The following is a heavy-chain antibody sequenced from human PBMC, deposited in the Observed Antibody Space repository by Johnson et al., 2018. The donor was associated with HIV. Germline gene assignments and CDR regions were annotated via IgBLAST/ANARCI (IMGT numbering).Heavy chain of an antibody. Sequence: QVQLVESGGGVVQPGRSLRLSCAASGFTFSSYGMHWVRQAPGKGLEWVAVIWYDGSNKYYTDSVKGRFTISRDNSKNTLDLQMNSLRAEDTAVDYCAKGDPVEGEVDDAFDIWGQGTMVTVAS. CDR2: IWYDGSNK. CDR3: AKGDPVEGEVDDAFDI. CDR1: GFTFSSYG. D-gene: IGHD3-10*01. V-gene: IGHV3-33*06. J-gene: IGHJ3*02.